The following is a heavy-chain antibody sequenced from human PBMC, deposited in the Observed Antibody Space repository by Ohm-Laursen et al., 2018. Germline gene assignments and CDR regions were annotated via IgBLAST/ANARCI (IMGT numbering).Heavy chain of an antibody. CDR2: IHPGDSHT. V-gene: IGHV5-51*01. D-gene: IGHD3-9*01. CDR3: ARPEREGYYDVLTGYSAFDY. Sequence: ESLKISCKGSGYSFTSYWIGWVRQMPGKGLEWMGIIHPGDSHTRYSPSFQGQVTISADKSISTACLQWSSLKASDTAMYYCARPEREGYYDVLTGYSAFDYWGQGTLVTVSS. J-gene: IGHJ4*02. CDR1: GYSFTSYW.